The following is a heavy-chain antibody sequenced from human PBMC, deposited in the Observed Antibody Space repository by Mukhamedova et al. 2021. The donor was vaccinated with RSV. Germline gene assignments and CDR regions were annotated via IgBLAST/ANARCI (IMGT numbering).Heavy chain of an antibody. D-gene: IGHD2/OR15-2a*01. CDR2: GGT. V-gene: IGHV1-2*02. CDR3: AKGFYDTAGGFDY. Sequence: GGTNSAQQFQGRVTMTRDTSISTAYMELSSLRSDDTAVYYCAKGFYDTAGGFDYSGQGTLVTVSS. J-gene: IGHJ4*02.